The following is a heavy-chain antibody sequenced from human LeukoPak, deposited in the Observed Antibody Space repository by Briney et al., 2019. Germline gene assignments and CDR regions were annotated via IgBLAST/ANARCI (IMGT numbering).Heavy chain of an antibody. J-gene: IGHJ3*02. CDR3: ARDGGWPGYFDI. D-gene: IGHD3-16*01. CDR1: GFTFSSYA. Sequence: GGSLRLSCAASGFTFSSYAMSWVRQAPGKGLEWVSVISGSGGSTYYADSVKGRFTISRDNSKNTLYLQMNSLRAEDTAVYYCARDGGWPGYFDIWGQGTMVTVSS. CDR2: ISGSGGST. V-gene: IGHV3-23*01.